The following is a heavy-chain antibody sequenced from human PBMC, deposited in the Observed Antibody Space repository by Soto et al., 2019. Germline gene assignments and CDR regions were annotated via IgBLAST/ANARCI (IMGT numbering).Heavy chain of an antibody. D-gene: IGHD5-12*01. CDR1: GGSISDYY. J-gene: IGHJ4*02. Sequence: SETLSLTCTASGGSISDYYWSWIRQPAGKGLEWIGRIYTSGSTDYNPSLKSRVSISIDTSKSQFSLKVTSMTAADTAVYYCARERREKIHDGYDIDYWGEGTLVTVSS. CDR2: IYTSGST. CDR3: ARERREKIHDGYDIDY. V-gene: IGHV4-4*07.